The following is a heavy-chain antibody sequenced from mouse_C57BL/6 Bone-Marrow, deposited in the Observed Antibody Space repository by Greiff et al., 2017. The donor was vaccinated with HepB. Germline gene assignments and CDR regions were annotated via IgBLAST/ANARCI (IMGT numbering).Heavy chain of an antibody. CDR3: AREGDYYYAMDY. V-gene: IGHV5-16*01. CDR2: INYDGSST. J-gene: IGHJ4*01. D-gene: IGHD3-3*01. CDR1: GFTFSDYY. Sequence: EVKLMESEGGLVQPGSSMKLSCTASGFTFSDYYMAWVRQVPEKGLEWVANINYDGSSTYYLDSLKSRFIISRDNAKNILYLQMSSLKSEDTATYSWAREGDYYYAMDYWGQGTSVTVSS.